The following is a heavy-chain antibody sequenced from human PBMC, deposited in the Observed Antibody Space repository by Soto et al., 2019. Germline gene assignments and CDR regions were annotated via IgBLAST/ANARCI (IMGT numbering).Heavy chain of an antibody. J-gene: IGHJ4*02. CDR2: ISSTTNYI. V-gene: IGHV3-21*06. CDR3: ARESEDLTSNFDY. CDR1: GFIFTRYS. Sequence: GSLRLSCAASGFIFTRYSMNWVLQAPGKGLEWVSSISSTTNYIYYGDSMKGRFTISRDDAKNSLYLEMNSLRAEDTAVYYCARESEDLTSNFDYWGQGTLVTVSS.